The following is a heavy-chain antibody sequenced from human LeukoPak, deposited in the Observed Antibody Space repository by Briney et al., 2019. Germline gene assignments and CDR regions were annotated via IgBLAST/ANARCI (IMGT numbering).Heavy chain of an antibody. CDR3: ARVNPGYSYGMDV. J-gene: IGHJ6*02. Sequence: GGSLRLSCAASGFTFSSYSMNWVRWAPGKGLEWVSYISSSTSTIYYADSVKGRFTISRDNAKNSLCLQMNSLRDEDTAVYYCARVNPGYSYGMDVWGQGTTVTVSS. CDR2: ISSSTSTI. D-gene: IGHD5-18*01. V-gene: IGHV3-48*02. CDR1: GFTFSSYS.